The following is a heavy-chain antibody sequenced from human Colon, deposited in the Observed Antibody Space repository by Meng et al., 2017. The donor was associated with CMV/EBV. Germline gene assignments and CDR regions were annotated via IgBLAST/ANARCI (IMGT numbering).Heavy chain of an antibody. CDR3: ARLSGNSRMDV. J-gene: IGHJ6*02. V-gene: IGHV3-21*01. CDR1: GFTFSSYS. CDR2: IGSNSSDI. Sequence: GESLKISCAASGFTFSSYSMTWVRQAPGKGLEWVSFIGSNSSDIYYVDSLKGRFTVSRDNANNSLFLQMNSLRPEDTAGYYCARLSGNSRMDVWGQGTTVTVSS. D-gene: IGHD1-26*01.